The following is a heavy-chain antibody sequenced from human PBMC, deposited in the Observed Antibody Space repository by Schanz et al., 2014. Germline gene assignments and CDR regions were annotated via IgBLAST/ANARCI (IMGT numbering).Heavy chain of an antibody. CDR3: GRHPHYYGSGSGFDP. CDR1: GGSISSSSYF. J-gene: IGHJ5*02. CDR2: IYNSGST. D-gene: IGHD3-10*01. V-gene: IGHV4-39*01. Sequence: QLQLQESGPGLVKPSETLSLTCTVSGGSISSSSYFWGWIRQPPGKGLEWIGSIYNSGSTYYNPSLKSRVPIPVDTSKTHFSLKLSSVTAADTAVYYCGRHPHYYGSGSGFDPWGQGTLVTVSS.